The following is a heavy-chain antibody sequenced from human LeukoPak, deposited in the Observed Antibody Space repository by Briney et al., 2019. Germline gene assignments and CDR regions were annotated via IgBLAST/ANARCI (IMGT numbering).Heavy chain of an antibody. V-gene: IGHV3-30*02. J-gene: IGHJ4*02. CDR1: GFTFSSYG. Sequence: GGFLRLSCAASGFTFSSYGMHWVRQAPAKGLEWVAFIRYDGSNKYYADSVKGRFTISRDNSKNTLYLQMNSLRGEDTAGYYCAKAAGDHFDYWGQGTLVTVSS. CDR3: AKAAGDHFDY. CDR2: IRYDGSNK. D-gene: IGHD3-10*01.